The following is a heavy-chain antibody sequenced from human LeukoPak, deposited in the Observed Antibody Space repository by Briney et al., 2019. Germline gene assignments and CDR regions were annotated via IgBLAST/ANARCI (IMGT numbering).Heavy chain of an antibody. Sequence: GGSLRLSCAASGFTFIDYYMSWIRQAPGKGLEWVSYISSRGTTIYYADSVKGRFTISRDNAKNSLYLQINSLRAEDTAVYYCAKEIAARGNYYFDYWGQGTLVTVSS. J-gene: IGHJ4*02. CDR1: GFTFIDYY. V-gene: IGHV3-11*04. CDR2: ISSRGTTI. CDR3: AKEIAARGNYYFDY. D-gene: IGHD6-6*01.